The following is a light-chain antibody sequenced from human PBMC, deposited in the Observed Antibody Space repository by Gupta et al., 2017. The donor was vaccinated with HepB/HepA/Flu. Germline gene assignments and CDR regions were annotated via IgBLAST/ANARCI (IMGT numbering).Light chain of an antibody. Sequence: QSPLTQPASVSGSPGQSITISCSGSGSDVGDNSCVSWYQQHPGKVPKLLISDVSYRPSGISSRFSGSRSGVTASLTISGLRAEDEAVYYCSSCTTTTTLVLFGGGTKVTVL. J-gene: IGLJ2*01. V-gene: IGLV2-14*01. CDR2: DVS. CDR1: GSDVGDNSC. CDR3: SSCTTTTTLVL.